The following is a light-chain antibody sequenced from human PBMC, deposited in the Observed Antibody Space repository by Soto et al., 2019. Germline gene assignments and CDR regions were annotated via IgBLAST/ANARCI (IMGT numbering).Light chain of an antibody. V-gene: IGLV2-14*03. J-gene: IGLJ1*01. CDR2: EVS. CDR3: SSYASSSTS. CDR1: SSDVGGYNY. Sequence: QSVLTQPASVSGSPGQSITISCTGTSSDVGGYNYVSWYQQHPGKAPKLMIYEVSNRPSGVSHRFSGSKSDNTASLTISGLQAEDEADYYCSSYASSSTSFGTGTKLTVL.